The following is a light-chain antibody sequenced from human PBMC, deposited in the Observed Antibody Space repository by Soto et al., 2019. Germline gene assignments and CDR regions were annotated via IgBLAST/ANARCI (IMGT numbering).Light chain of an antibody. J-gene: IGLJ1*01. V-gene: IGLV2-11*01. CDR2: DVG. CDR3: CSYAGSYTRV. Sequence: QSLLTQPRSVSGSAGQSVTISCTGTSSDVDCYNYVSWYQQQPGKAPKLMIYDVGKRPSGVPDRFSGSKSDNTASLTISGLQAEDEADYYCCSYAGSYTRVFGTGTKVTVL. CDR1: SSDVDCYNY.